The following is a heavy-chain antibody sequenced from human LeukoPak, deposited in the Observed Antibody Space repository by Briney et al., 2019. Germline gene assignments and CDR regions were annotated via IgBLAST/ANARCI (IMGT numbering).Heavy chain of an antibody. CDR2: VYTGGST. J-gene: IGHJ4*02. Sequence: GESLKISCAASGFTVSSNYMTWVRQAPGKGLEWVSVVYTGGSTYSADSVKGRFTISRDNSKNTLYLQMNSMRAEDTAVYYCARDLAAAGLYFDYWGQGTLVTVSS. CDR1: GFTVSSNY. D-gene: IGHD6-13*01. V-gene: IGHV3-53*01. CDR3: ARDLAAAGLYFDY.